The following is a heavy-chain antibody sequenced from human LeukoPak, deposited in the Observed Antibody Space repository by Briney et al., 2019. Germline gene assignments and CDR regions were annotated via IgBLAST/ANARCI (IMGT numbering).Heavy chain of an antibody. CDR2: IYHSGST. Sequence: PSGTLSLTCAVSGGSISSSNWWSWVRQPPGKGLEWIGEIYHSGSTNYNPSLKSRVTISVDKSKNQFSLKLSSVTAADTAVYYCSVRLTGDSTPRSGIDYWGQGTLVTVSS. CDR1: GGSISSSNW. J-gene: IGHJ4*02. CDR3: SVRLTGDSTPRSGIDY. D-gene: IGHD4-17*01. V-gene: IGHV4-4*02.